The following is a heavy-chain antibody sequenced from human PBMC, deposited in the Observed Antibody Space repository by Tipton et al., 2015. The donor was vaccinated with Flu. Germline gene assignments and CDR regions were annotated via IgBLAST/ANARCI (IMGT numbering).Heavy chain of an antibody. CDR3: ARTGNYYYYYMDV. J-gene: IGHJ6*03. V-gene: IGHV4-34*01. Sequence: TLSLTCAVYGGSFSGYYWSWIRQPPGKGLEWIGEINHSGSTNYNPSLKSRVTISVDTSKNQFSLKLSSVTAADTAVYFCARTGNYYYYYMDVWGKGTTVTVSS. CDR1: GGSFSGYY. CDR2: INHSGST.